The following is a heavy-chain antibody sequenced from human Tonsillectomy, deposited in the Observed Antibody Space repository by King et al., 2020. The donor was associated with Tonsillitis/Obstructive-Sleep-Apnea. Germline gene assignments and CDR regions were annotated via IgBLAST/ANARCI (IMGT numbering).Heavy chain of an antibody. V-gene: IGHV4-34*01. CDR3: ARDLNHCSSTSCLDAFDI. CDR2: INHSGST. J-gene: IGHJ3*02. D-gene: IGHD2-2*01. Sequence: VQLQQWGAGLLKPSETLSLTCAVYGGSFSGYYWSWIRQPPGKGLEWIGEINHSGSTNYNPSLKSRVTISVDTSKNQFSLKLSSVTAADTAVYYCARDLNHCSSTSCLDAFDIWGQGTMVTVSS. CDR1: GGSFSGYY.